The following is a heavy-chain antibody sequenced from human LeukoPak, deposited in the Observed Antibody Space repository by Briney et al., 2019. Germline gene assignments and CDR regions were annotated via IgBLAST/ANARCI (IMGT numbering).Heavy chain of an antibody. CDR2: FDSEDGET. CDR1: GYTLTELS. CDR3: ATDMIAVAEGGSDY. J-gene: IGHJ4*02. V-gene: IGHV1-24*01. D-gene: IGHD6-19*01. Sequence: ASVKVSCKVSGYTLTELSMHWVRQAPGKGLEWMGGFDSEDGETIYAQKFQGRVTMTEDTSTDTAYMGLSSLRSEDTAVYYCATDMIAVAEGGSDYWGQGTLVTVSS.